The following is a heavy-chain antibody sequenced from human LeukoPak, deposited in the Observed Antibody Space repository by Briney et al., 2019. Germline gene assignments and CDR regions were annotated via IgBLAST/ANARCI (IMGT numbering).Heavy chain of an antibody. CDR1: GYTFTGYY. Sequence: ASVKVSCKASGYTFTGYYMHWVRQAPGQGLEWMGWINPNSGGTNYAQKFQGRVTMTRDTSISTAYMELSRLRSDDTAVYYCAREFGETDYYMDVWGKGTAVTVSS. CDR2: INPNSGGT. D-gene: IGHD3-10*01. V-gene: IGHV1-2*02. CDR3: AREFGETDYYMDV. J-gene: IGHJ6*03.